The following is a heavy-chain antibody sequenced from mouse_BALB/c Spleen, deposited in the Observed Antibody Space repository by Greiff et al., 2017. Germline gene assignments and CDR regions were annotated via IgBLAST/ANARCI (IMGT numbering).Heavy chain of an antibody. Sequence: EVHLVESGPSLVKPSQTLSLTCSVTGDSITSGYWNWIRKFPGNKLEYMGYISYSGSTYYNPSLKSRISITRDTSKNQYYLQLNSVTTEDTATYYCARFYYRYEYYFDYWGQGTTLTVSS. CDR3: ARFYYRYEYYFDY. CDR1: GDSITSGY. J-gene: IGHJ2*01. CDR2: ISYSGST. D-gene: IGHD2-14*01. V-gene: IGHV3-8*02.